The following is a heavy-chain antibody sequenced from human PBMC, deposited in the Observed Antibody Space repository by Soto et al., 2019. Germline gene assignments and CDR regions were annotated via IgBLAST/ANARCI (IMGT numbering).Heavy chain of an antibody. D-gene: IGHD1-26*01. Sequence: GGSLRLSCASSGFTFSTYTMNWVRQAPGKGLEWVSSINGRGNYIYYAESVKGRFTISRDNAKNSLYLQMDRLRTEDTALYYCVREDGKVGTNSAFDYWGLGALVTVSS. J-gene: IGHJ4*02. CDR2: INGRGNYI. CDR3: VREDGKVGTNSAFDY. V-gene: IGHV3-21*01. CDR1: GFTFSTYT.